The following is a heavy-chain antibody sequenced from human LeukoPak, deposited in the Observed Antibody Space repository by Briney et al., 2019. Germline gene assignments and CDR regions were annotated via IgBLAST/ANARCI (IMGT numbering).Heavy chain of an antibody. CDR2: IYYSGST. V-gene: IGHV4-30-4*08. CDR1: GGSISSGDYY. CDR3: ARGYCSSTSCFENWFDP. J-gene: IGHJ5*02. Sequence: SETLSLTCTVSGGSISSGDYYWSWIRQPAGKGLEWIGYIYYSGSTYYNPSLKSRVTISVDTSKNQFSLKLSSVTAADTAVYYCARGYCSSTSCFENWFDPWGQGTLVTVSS. D-gene: IGHD2-2*01.